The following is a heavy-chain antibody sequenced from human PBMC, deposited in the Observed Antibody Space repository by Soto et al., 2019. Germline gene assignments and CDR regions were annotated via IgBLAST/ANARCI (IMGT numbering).Heavy chain of an antibody. D-gene: IGHD6-19*01. V-gene: IGHV4-61*01. CDR3: ARGSDSSGWYPYFDY. CDR1: GGSVSSGSYY. J-gene: IGHJ4*02. CDR2: IYYSGST. Sequence: PSETLSLTCTVSGGSVSSGSYYWSWIRQPPGKGLEWIGYIYYSGSTNYNPSLKSRVTISVDTSKNQFSLKLSSVTAADTAVYYCARGSDSSGWYPYFDYWGQGTLVTVSS.